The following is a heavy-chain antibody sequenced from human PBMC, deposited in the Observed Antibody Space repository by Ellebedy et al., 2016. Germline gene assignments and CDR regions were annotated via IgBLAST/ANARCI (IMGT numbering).Heavy chain of an antibody. J-gene: IGHJ4*02. CDR3: ARGYSSSWYADY. CDR1: GYTFTSYA. Sequence: ASVKVSCKASGYTFTSYAMHWVRQAPGQRLEWMGWINAGNGNTKYSQKFQGRVTITRDTSASTAYMELSSLRSEDTAVYYCARGYSSSWYADYWGQGTLVTVSS. CDR2: INAGNGNT. D-gene: IGHD6-13*01. V-gene: IGHV1-3*01.